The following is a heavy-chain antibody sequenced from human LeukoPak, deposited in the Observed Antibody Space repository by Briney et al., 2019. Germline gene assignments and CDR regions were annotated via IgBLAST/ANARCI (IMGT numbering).Heavy chain of an antibody. CDR1: GFTFSSYS. J-gene: IGHJ4*02. D-gene: IGHD6-19*01. CDR3: ARGPGSSGWYFFPDY. CDR2: ISGSTITI. Sequence: GGSLRLSCAASGFTFSSYSMNWVRQAPGKGLKWISYISGSTITINYADSVRGRLTISRDNAKNSLYLQMNSLRAEDTAVYYCARGPGSSGWYFFPDYWGQGTLVTVSS. V-gene: IGHV3-48*01.